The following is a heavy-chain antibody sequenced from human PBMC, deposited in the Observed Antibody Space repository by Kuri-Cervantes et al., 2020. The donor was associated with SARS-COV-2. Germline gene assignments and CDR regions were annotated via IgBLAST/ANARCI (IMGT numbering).Heavy chain of an antibody. J-gene: IGHJ4*02. CDR2: IDWDDEK. D-gene: IGHD2-15*01. CDR1: VFSLSTSGMC. CDR3: ARFDSRRLLAFDY. V-gene: IGHV2-70*01. Sequence: SGPTLVKSTQTLSLTCTFSVFSLSTSGMCVSWSRQPPGKALEWLALIDWDDEKYYSTSLKTRLTISKDTSKNQVVLTMTNMDPVDTATYYSARFDSRRLLAFDYWGQGTLVTVSS.